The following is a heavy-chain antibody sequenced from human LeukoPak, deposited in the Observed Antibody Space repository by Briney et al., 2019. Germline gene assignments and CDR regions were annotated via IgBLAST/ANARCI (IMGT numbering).Heavy chain of an antibody. V-gene: IGHV3-11*01. CDR3: ARDSYDSHAFDI. Sequence: PGRSLRLSCAASGFNFRDYYMSWIRQAPGKGLEWLSYIDSRGDTKSYSDSVKGRFTISRDNAKNSLYLQMNSLRAEDTAVYYCARDSYDSHAFDIWGQGTMVTVSS. J-gene: IGHJ3*02. D-gene: IGHD5-12*01. CDR1: GFNFRDYY. CDR2: IDSRGDTK.